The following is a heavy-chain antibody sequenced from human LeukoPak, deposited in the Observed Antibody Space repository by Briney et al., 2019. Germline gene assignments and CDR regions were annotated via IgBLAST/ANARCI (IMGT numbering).Heavy chain of an antibody. CDR1: GFAFSNYW. J-gene: IGHJ6*03. CDR3: LAGYYYYYMDV. CDR2: INTHGSST. D-gene: IGHD6-13*01. Sequence: GGSLRLSCAASGFAFSNYWLHWVRQAPGKGLVWAARINTHGSSTNYADSVKGRFTISRDNAKNTLYLQMTSLSAEDTAVYYALAGYYYYYMDVWGKGTTATVSS. V-gene: IGHV3-74*01.